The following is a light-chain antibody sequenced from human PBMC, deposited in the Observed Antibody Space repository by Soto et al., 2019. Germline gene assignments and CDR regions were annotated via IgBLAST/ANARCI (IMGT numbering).Light chain of an antibody. CDR1: QSVRSNY. CDR2: DAS. J-gene: IGKJ1*01. V-gene: IGKV3-20*01. Sequence: EIVLTQSPGTLSLSPGERATLSCGASQSVRSNYLAWYQQKSGQAPRLLIYDASSRATGIPDRFSGSGSGTDFSLTISRLEPEDFAVYFCHQYGSAPETFGHGTKVDI. CDR3: HQYGSAPET.